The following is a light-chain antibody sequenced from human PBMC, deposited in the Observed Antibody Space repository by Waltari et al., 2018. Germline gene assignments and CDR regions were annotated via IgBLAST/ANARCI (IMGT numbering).Light chain of an antibody. CDR2: EVI. CDR1: SNEVGLFNL. J-gene: IGLJ2*01. Sequence: QSALTQPASMSGSPGQSITISCTGASNEVGLFNLVSWYQQHPGKGPKLILYEVIKRPSGVSDRFPGSKSVNTASLTISGLRTEDEADYFCSSYAGRNSMLFGGGTKLTVL. V-gene: IGLV2-23*02. CDR3: SSYAGRNSML.